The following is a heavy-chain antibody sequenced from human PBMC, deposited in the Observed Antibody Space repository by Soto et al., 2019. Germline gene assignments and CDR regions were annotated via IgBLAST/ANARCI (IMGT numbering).Heavy chain of an antibody. V-gene: IGHV3-30*18. CDR3: AKDRDDYDYIWGSYRYTTFDY. D-gene: IGHD3-16*02. J-gene: IGHJ4*02. Sequence: PGGSLRLSCAASGFTFSSYGMHWVRQAPGKGLEWVAVISYDGSNKYYADSVKGRFTISRDNSKNTLYLQMNSLRAEDTAVYYCAKDRDDYDYIWGSYRYTTFDYWGQGTLVTVSS. CDR2: ISYDGSNK. CDR1: GFTFSSYG.